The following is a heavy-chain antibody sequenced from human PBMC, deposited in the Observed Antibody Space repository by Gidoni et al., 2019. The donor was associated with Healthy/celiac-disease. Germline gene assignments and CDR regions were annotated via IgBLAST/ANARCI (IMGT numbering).Heavy chain of an antibody. D-gene: IGHD1-1*01. V-gene: IGHV4-59*01. CDR2: IYYSGST. CDR1: GGSISSYY. CDR3: ARVQLERRFDP. J-gene: IGHJ5*02. Sequence: GGSISSYYWSWIRQPPGKGLEWIGYIYYSGSTNYNPSLKSRVTISVDTSKNQFSLKLSSVTAADPAVYYCARVQLERRFDPWGHGTLVTVSS.